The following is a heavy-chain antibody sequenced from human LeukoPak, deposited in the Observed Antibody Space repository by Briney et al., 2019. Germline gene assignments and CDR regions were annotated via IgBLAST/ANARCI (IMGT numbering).Heavy chain of an antibody. CDR1: GDSLSSDY. CDR3: ARHRFPYYFEY. CDR2: IYHTGST. V-gene: IGHV4-59*08. Sequence: SETLSLTCTVSGDSLSSDYWSWIRQSPRRGLEWIGYIYHTGSTNYNPSLKSRVTISVDTSKNQLSLKLSSVTAADTAVYYCARHRFPYYFEYWGQGTLVTVSS. J-gene: IGHJ4*02. D-gene: IGHD3-10*01.